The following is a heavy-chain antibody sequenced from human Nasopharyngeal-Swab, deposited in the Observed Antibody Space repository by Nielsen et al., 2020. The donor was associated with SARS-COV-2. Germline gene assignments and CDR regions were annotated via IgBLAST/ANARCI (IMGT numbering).Heavy chain of an antibody. D-gene: IGHD5-18*01. CDR1: GGSISSYY. J-gene: IGHJ4*02. V-gene: IGHV4-59*06. Sequence: SETLSLTCTVSGGSISSYYWSWIRQPPGKGLEWIAYMSYSGSPYYNPSLKSRVTISVDTSKNQFSLKLSSVTAADTAVYYCAVPNYSYGYAFDYWGQGTLVTVSS. CDR3: AVPNYSYGYAFDY. CDR2: MSYSGSP.